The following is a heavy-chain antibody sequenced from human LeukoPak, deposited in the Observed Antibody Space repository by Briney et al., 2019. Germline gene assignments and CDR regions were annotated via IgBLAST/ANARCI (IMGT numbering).Heavy chain of an antibody. Sequence: GGSLRLSCAASGFSFSDYYMSWIRQSPGKGLEWVSYISTGGTAIYYADSVKGRFTISRDNAKSSLYLQMNSLRAEDTAVYYCARDPVAFASWFDLWGQGTLVTVSS. J-gene: IGHJ5*02. CDR3: ARDPVAFASWFDL. D-gene: IGHD2-21*01. V-gene: IGHV3-11*01. CDR1: GFSFSDYY. CDR2: ISTGGTAI.